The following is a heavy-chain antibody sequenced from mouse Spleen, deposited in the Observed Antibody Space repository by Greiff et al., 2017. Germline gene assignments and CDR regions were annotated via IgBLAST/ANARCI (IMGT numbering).Heavy chain of an antibody. CDR2: INPSTGGT. V-gene: IGHV1-42*01. Sequence: VQLQQSGPELVKPGASVKISCKASGYSFTGYYMNWVKQSPEKSLEWIGEINPSTGGTTYNQKFKAKATLTVDKSSSTAYMQLKSLTSEDSAVYYCARSYYGYGGVYYYAMDYWGQGTSVTVSS. CDR3: ARSYYGYGGVYYYAMDY. J-gene: IGHJ4*01. CDR1: GYSFTGYY. D-gene: IGHD1-2*01.